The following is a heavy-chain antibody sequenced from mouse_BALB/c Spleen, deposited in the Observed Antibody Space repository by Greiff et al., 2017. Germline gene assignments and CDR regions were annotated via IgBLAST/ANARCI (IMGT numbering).Heavy chain of an antibody. V-gene: IGHV3-2*02. CDR2: ISYSGST. CDR3: ARIYGNYGGYAMDY. D-gene: IGHD2-1*01. Sequence: DVKLQESGPGLVKPSQSLSLTCTVTGYSITSDYAWNWIRQFPGNKLEWMGYISYSGSTSYNPSLKSRISITRDTSKNQFFLQLNSVTTEDTATYYCARIYGNYGGYAMDYWGQGTSVTVSS. CDR1: GYSITSDYA. J-gene: IGHJ4*01.